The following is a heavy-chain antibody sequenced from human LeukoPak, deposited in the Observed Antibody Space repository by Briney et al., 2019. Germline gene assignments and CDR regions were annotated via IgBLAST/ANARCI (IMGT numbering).Heavy chain of an antibody. J-gene: IGHJ6*02. V-gene: IGHV4-4*07. CDR2: IYNPGST. Sequence: FETLSLTLTLSGGSLSSFYWRWVRQPAREGLGWVGGIYNPGSTNYNPSLKSRVTMSVDTSKNQFSLKLSSVTAADTAVYYCARAGRSYQLLPYYYYGMDVWGQGTTVTVSS. CDR3: ARAGRSYQLLPYYYYGMDV. D-gene: IGHD2-2*01. CDR1: GGSLSSFY.